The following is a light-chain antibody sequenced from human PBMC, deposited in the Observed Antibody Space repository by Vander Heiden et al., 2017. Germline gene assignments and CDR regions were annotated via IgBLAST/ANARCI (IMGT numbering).Light chain of an antibody. CDR2: MAS. V-gene: IGKV1-5*03. J-gene: IGKJ1*01. CDR3: QQYQTYPWT. Sequence: DIQMTPSPSTLSASAGDNITITCRASQNIRGGLAWFQQKPGKAPDLLIYMASKLESGVPSRFSGSGSGTDFTLTISSLQPDDFASYYCQQYQTYPWTFGQGTKVEVK. CDR1: QNIRGG.